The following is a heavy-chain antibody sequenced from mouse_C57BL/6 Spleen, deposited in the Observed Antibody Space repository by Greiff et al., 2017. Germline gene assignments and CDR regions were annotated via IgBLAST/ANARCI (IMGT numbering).Heavy chain of an antibody. Sequence: QVQLQQSGAELVKPGASVKMSCKASGYTFTSYWITWVKQRPGQGLEWIGDIYPGSGSTNYNEKFKSKATLTVDTSSSTAYMQLSSLTSEDSAVYYCASGGWLPHYFDYWGQGTTLTVSS. CDR1: GYTFTSYW. J-gene: IGHJ2*01. D-gene: IGHD2-3*01. CDR2: IYPGSGST. CDR3: ASGGWLPHYFDY. V-gene: IGHV1-55*01.